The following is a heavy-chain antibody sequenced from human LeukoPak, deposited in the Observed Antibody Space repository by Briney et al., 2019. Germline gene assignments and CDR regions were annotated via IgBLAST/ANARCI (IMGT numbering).Heavy chain of an antibody. D-gene: IGHD1-26*01. CDR1: GFTFSSYN. V-gene: IGHV3-21*04. Sequence: PGGSLRLSCAASGFTFSSYNMNWVRQAPGQGLEWVSSITSGSSYIYYADSVKGRFTISRDNAKSSLYLQMNSLRAEDTALYYCARLRVVWDLDDAFDIWGQGTMVIVSS. CDR3: ARLRVVWDLDDAFDI. J-gene: IGHJ3*02. CDR2: ITSGSSYI.